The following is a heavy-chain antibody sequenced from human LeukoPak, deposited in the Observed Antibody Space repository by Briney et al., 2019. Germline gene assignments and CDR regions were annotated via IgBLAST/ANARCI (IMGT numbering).Heavy chain of an antibody. CDR2: IFYSGST. J-gene: IGHJ1*01. CDR1: GDSMSSYY. D-gene: IGHD6-19*01. CDR3: ARGGWYPESFQH. V-gene: IGHV4-59*01. Sequence: SETLSLTCTVSGDSMSSYYWSWIRKPPGKGLEWIAYIFYSGSTSYNPSLKSRVTISVDTSKNQFSLKLSSVTAADTAVYYCARGGWYPESFQHWGQGAWSPPPQ.